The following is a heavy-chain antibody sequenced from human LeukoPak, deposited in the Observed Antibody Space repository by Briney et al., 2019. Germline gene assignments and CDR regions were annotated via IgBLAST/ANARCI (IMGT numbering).Heavy chain of an antibody. CDR3: ARYQPPQENVVVVAATESQTFDY. V-gene: IGHV4-30-4*01. J-gene: IGHJ4*02. Sequence: SRTLSLTCTVSGGSISSGDYYWSWIGQPPGKGLEWIGYIYYSGSTYYNPSLKSRVTISVDTSKNQFSLKLSSVTAADTAVYYCARYQPPQENVVVVAATESQTFDYWGQGTLVTVSS. CDR2: IYYSGST. D-gene: IGHD2-15*01. CDR1: GGSISSGDYY.